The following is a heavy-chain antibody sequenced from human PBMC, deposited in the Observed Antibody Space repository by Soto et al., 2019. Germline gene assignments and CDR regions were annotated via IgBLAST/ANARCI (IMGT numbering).Heavy chain of an antibody. CDR1: GFTFSSYA. V-gene: IGHV3-23*01. D-gene: IGHD4-17*01. Sequence: EVQLLESGGGLVQPGGSLILSCAASGFTFSSYAMSWVRQAPGKALEWVSAIIGSGGSTYYADSVKCRFTISRDNSKNTLYLQMNSLRAEDTAVYYCAKDPRGGGRFFYGDYGIDYWGQGTLVTVSS. CDR3: AKDPRGGGRFFYGDYGIDY. J-gene: IGHJ4*02. CDR2: IIGSGGST.